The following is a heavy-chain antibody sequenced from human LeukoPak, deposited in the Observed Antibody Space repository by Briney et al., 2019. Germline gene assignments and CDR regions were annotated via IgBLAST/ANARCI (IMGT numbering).Heavy chain of an antibody. CDR2: ISSNGGST. CDR1: GFTFSSYA. Sequence: GGSLRLSCAASGFTFSSYAMHWVRQAPGKGLEYVSAISSNGGSTYYANSVKGRFTISRDNSKNTLYLQMGSLRAEDMAVYYCARGGGYSSSPAEYCYYMDVWGKGTTVTVSS. J-gene: IGHJ6*03. D-gene: IGHD6-6*01. CDR3: ARGGGYSSSPAEYCYYMDV. V-gene: IGHV3-64*01.